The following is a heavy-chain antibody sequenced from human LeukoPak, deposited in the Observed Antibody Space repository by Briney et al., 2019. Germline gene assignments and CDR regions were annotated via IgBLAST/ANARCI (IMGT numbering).Heavy chain of an antibody. CDR1: GGSFSGYY. CDR2: INHSGST. D-gene: IGHD5-12*01. J-gene: IGHJ6*02. V-gene: IGHV4-34*01. Sequence: SETLSLTCAVYGGSFSGYYWGWIRQPPGKGLEWIGEINHSGSTNYNPSLKSRVTISVDTSKNQFSLKLSSVTAADTAVYYCARGPHRRGIVATIRYYGMDVWGQGTTVTVSS. CDR3: ARGPHRRGIVATIRYYGMDV.